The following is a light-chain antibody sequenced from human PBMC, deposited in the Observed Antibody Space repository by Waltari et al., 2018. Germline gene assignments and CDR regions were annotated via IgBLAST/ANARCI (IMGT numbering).Light chain of an antibody. CDR1: QSVNRGP. J-gene: IGKJ1*01. CDR2: LTY. CDR3: QQYDNSPPT. Sequence: EIVLTQSPGTLSLSPGERATLSCRASQSVNRGPLAWYQRKPGQSPRLLIFLTYTRVTGIPERLSGSGSGTDFTLTINRLEPEDSAVYYCQQYDNSPPTFGQGTTVEIK. V-gene: IGKV3-20*01.